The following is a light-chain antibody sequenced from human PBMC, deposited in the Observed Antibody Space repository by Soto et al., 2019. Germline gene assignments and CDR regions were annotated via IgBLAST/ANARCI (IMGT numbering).Light chain of an antibody. CDR2: EGS. CDR3: CSYAGNPYV. V-gene: IGLV2-23*01. Sequence: QSVLTQPASVSGSPGQSIAISCTGTSSDVESYNSVSWYQQHPGKAPKLMIYEGSKRPSGVSDRFSGSKSGNTASLTISGLQAEDEADYYCCSYAGNPYVFGTGTKVTVL. J-gene: IGLJ1*01. CDR1: SSDVESYNS.